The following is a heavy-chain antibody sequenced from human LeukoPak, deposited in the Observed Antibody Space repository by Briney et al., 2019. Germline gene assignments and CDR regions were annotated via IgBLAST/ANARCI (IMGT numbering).Heavy chain of an antibody. CDR3: ALERRNGATDVFDY. Sequence: ASVKVSCKASGYTFTGYYMHWVRQAPGQGLEWMGRIIPILGIANYAQKFQGRVMITADKSTSTAYMELSSLRSEDTAVYYCALERRNGATDVFDYWGQGTLVTVSS. D-gene: IGHD1-26*01. CDR1: GYTFTGYY. V-gene: IGHV1-69*02. CDR2: IIPILGIA. J-gene: IGHJ4*02.